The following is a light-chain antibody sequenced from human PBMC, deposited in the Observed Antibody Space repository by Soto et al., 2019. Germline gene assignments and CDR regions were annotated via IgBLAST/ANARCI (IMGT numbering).Light chain of an antibody. CDR3: CSFAGSSTPVV. J-gene: IGLJ2*01. CDR2: EGS. Sequence: QSALTQPASVSGSPGQSITISCTGTSSDVGSYKLVSWYQQHPGKAPKLMIYEGSKRPSGVSNRFSGSKSGNTASLTISGLQAEDEADYYCCSFAGSSTPVVFGGGTQLTVL. V-gene: IGLV2-23*01. CDR1: SSDVGSYKL.